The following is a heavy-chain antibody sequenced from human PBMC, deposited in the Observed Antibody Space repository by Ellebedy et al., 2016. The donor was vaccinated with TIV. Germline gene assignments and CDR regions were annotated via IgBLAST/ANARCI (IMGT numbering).Heavy chain of an antibody. CDR1: GFTFSSYA. Sequence: GESLKISCAASGFTFSSYAMSWVRQAPGKGLEWVSAISGSGGSTYYADSVKGRFTISRDNSKNTLYLQMNSLRAEDTAVYYCAKRIVGATGEAYWGQGTLVTVSS. CDR2: ISGSGGST. D-gene: IGHD1-26*01. V-gene: IGHV3-23*01. J-gene: IGHJ4*02. CDR3: AKRIVGATGEAY.